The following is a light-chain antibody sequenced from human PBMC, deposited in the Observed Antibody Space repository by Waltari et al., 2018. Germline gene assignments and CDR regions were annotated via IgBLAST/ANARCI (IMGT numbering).Light chain of an antibody. CDR2: GAT. Sequence: EIVLTQSPGTLSLSPGERATLSCRASQSVSSNFLAWYQQKSGQAPRLRMYGATSRATGIPDRFSGSGSEADFTLTISRLEPEDFAVYYCLQYGSSPRTFGPGTKVDIK. CDR1: QSVSSNF. V-gene: IGKV3-20*01. J-gene: IGKJ3*01. CDR3: LQYGSSPRT.